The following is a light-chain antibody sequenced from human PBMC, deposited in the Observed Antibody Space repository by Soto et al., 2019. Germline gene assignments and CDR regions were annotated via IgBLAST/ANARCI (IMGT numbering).Light chain of an antibody. CDR2: AAS. J-gene: IGKJ1*01. CDR3: QQTNTIRWT. CDR1: QSISNY. V-gene: IGKV1-39*01. Sequence: DIQMTQSPSSLSASLGDRVTITCLTSQSISNYLNWYQQKPGKAPKLLIYAASSLQSGVPSRFSGSGSGTDFTLTISSLQLEDFATYYCQQTNTIRWTFGQGTKVDIK.